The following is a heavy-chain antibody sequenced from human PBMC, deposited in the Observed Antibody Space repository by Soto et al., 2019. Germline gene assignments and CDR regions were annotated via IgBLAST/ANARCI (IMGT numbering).Heavy chain of an antibody. CDR2: IYYSGST. Sequence: XASLSLTCTVCGGCISSYYWSWIRQPPGKGLEWIGYIYYSGSTNYNPSLKSRVTISVDTSKNQFSLKLSSVTAADTAVYYCARGPSGGFWSRYYPPRYYGMDVWAQRTTVTVSS. V-gene: IGHV4-59*01. D-gene: IGHD3-3*01. J-gene: IGHJ6*02. CDR3: ARGPSGGFWSRYYPPRYYGMDV. CDR1: GGCISSYY.